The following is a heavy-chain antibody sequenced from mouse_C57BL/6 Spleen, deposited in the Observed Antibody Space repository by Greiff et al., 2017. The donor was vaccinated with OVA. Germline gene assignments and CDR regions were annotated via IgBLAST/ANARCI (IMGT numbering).Heavy chain of an antibody. D-gene: IGHD1-1*01. CDR1: GYTFTSYW. V-gene: IGHV1-64*01. CDR2: IHPNSGST. CDR3: AREGDYYGSRGYYFDY. Sequence: QVQLKQPGAELVKPGASVKLSCKASGYTFTSYWMHWVKQRPGQGLEWIGMIHPNSGSTNYNEKFKSKATLTVDKSSSTAYMQLSSLTSEDSAVYYCAREGDYYGSRGYYFDYWGQGTTLTVSS. J-gene: IGHJ2*01.